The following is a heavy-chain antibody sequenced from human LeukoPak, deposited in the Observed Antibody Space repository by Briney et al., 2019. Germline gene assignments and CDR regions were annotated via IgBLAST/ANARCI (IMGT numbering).Heavy chain of an antibody. Sequence: RSETLSLTCAVYGGSFSGYYWSWIRQPPGKGLEWIGEINHSGSTNYNPSLKSRVTISVDTSKNQFSLKLSSVTAADTAVYYCARHRTSYYYGSGSYYPYYYYGMDVWGQGTTVTVSS. CDR3: ARHRTSYYYGSGSYYPYYYYGMDV. D-gene: IGHD3-10*01. CDR1: GGSFSGYY. V-gene: IGHV4-34*01. J-gene: IGHJ6*02. CDR2: INHSGST.